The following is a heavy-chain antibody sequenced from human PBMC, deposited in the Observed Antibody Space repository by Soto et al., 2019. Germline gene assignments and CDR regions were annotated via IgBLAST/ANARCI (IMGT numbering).Heavy chain of an antibody. CDR2: INHSGST. CDR3: ARVRSGIAARPSDY. CDR1: GGSFSGYY. D-gene: IGHD6-6*01. J-gene: IGHJ4*02. Sequence: SETLSLTCAVYGGSFSGYYWSWIRQPPGKGLEWIGEINHSGSTNYNPSLKSRVTISVDTSKNRFSLKLSSVTAADTAVYYCARVRSGIAARPSDYWGQGTLVTVSS. V-gene: IGHV4-34*01.